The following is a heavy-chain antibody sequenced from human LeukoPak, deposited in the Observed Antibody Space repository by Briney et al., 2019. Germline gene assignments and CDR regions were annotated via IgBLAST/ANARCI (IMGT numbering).Heavy chain of an antibody. Sequence: KPSETLSLTCSVSGGSISSSSYYWGWIRQPPGKGLEWIGSIYYSRNTYYNPSLKSRVTISVDTSKNQFSLKLTSVTAADTAVYYCASHADSGFGELAFDYWGQGTPVTVSS. D-gene: IGHD3-10*01. CDR1: GGSISSSSYY. V-gene: IGHV4-39*01. CDR2: IYYSRNT. J-gene: IGHJ4*02. CDR3: ASHADSGFGELAFDY.